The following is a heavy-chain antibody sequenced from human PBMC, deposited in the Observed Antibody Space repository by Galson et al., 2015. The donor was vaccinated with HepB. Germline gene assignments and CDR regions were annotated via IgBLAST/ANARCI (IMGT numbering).Heavy chain of an antibody. J-gene: IGHJ4*02. CDR2: ISGSGGSA. CDR3: AKASPLRLGELSFRPDYFDY. CDR1: GFTFSSYA. V-gene: IGHV3-23*01. D-gene: IGHD3-16*02. Sequence: SLRLSCAASGFTFSSYAMSWVRQAPGKGLEWVSAISGSGGSAYYADSVKGRFTISRDNSKNTLYLQMNSLRAEDTAVYYCAKASPLRLGELSFRPDYFDYWGQGTLVTVSS.